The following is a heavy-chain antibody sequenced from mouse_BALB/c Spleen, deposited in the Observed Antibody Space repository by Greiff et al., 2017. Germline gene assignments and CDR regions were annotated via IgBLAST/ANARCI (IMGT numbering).Heavy chain of an antibody. Sequence: EVQLQESGGGLVKPGGSLKLSCAASGFTFSSYAMSWVRQSPEKRLEWVAEISSGGSYTYYPDTVTGRFTISRDNAKNTLYLEMSSLRSEDTAMYYCARGHYYGSSRHFDYWGQGTTLTVSS. V-gene: IGHV5-9-4*01. CDR2: ISSGGSYT. CDR3: ARGHYYGSSRHFDY. CDR1: GFTFSSYA. D-gene: IGHD1-1*01. J-gene: IGHJ2*01.